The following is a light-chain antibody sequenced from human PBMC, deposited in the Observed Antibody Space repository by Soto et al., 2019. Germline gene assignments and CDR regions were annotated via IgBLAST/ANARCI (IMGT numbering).Light chain of an antibody. CDR2: GAS. CDR1: QSVRDN. CDR3: QQSNNWPYT. J-gene: IGKJ2*01. V-gene: IGKV3-15*01. Sequence: EIVMTHSPATLSVSPGERATLSCRASQSVRDNLAWYQQKPGQAPRLLIYGASTRATGIPARFSGSGSGTDSTLTINSLQSKDFALYFCQQSNNWPYTFGQGTKLEIK.